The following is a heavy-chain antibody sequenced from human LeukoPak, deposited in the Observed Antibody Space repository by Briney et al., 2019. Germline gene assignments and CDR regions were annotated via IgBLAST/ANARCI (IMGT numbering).Heavy chain of an antibody. D-gene: IGHD6-6*01. V-gene: IGHV5-51*01. J-gene: IGHJ4*02. CDR3: ARQYSSSQHIDY. Sequence: GESLKISCKGSGYSFTSYWIGWVRPVPGKGLERMGIIYPGDSDTRYSPSFQGQVTISADKSISTAYLQWSSLKASDTAMYYCARQYSSSQHIDYWGQGTLVTVSS. CDR1: GYSFTSYW. CDR2: IYPGDSDT.